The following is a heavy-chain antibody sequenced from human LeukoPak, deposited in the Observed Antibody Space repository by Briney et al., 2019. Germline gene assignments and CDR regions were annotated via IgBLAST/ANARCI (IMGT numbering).Heavy chain of an antibody. CDR2: ISGFGGET. V-gene: IGHV3-23*01. Sequence: GGSLRLSCAASGLTFWSSAMNWVRRAPGKGLEWVSTISGFGGETFYADSVKGRFSLSRDNSKHTLSLQMNSLRAEDTAVYYCVKGGHYSFFDPWGQGTLVTVSS. CDR3: VKGGHYSFFDP. J-gene: IGHJ5*02. CDR1: GLTFWSSA. D-gene: IGHD3-10*01.